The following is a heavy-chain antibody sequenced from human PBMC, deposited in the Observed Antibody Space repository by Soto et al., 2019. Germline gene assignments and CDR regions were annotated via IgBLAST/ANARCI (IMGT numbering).Heavy chain of an antibody. Sequence: SETLSLTCTVSGASLSTRSYFWGWIRQPPGKGLEWIGSIYYSGSTNYNPSLKSRVTISVDTSKNQFSLKLSSVTAADTAVYYCASLLNVDTAMGTFDYWGQGTLVT. CDR3: ASLLNVDTAMGTFDY. D-gene: IGHD5-18*01. CDR2: IYYSGST. V-gene: IGHV4-39*01. CDR1: GASLSTRSYF. J-gene: IGHJ4*02.